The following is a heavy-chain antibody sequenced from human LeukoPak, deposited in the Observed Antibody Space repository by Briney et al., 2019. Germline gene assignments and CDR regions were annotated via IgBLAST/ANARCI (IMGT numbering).Heavy chain of an antibody. CDR3: AKDVTYYFGSGSNPNWFDP. CDR2: ISGSDAST. V-gene: IGHV3-23*01. D-gene: IGHD3-10*01. Sequence: PVGSLPPSCAASGFTFSSYAMSWVRQTPGKGLEWVSGISGSDASTYYTDSVKGQFTISRDNSKNTLYLHMNSLRAEDTAVYYCAKDVTYYFGSGSNPNWFDPRGAGNLGTVSS. CDR1: GFTFSSYA. J-gene: IGHJ5*02.